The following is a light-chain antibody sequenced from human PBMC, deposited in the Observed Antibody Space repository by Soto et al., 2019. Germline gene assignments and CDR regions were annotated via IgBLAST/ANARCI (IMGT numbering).Light chain of an antibody. CDR1: QSLLHSNGYNY. J-gene: IGKJ1*01. CDR2: LGS. V-gene: IGKV2-28*01. Sequence: DIVMTQSPLSLPVTPGEPASISCRSSQSLLHSNGYNYLDWYLQKPGQSPQLXIYLGSNRASGVPDRFSGSGSGTDFTLKISRVEAEDVGVYYCMQALQTLWTFGQGTKVDIK. CDR3: MQALQTLWT.